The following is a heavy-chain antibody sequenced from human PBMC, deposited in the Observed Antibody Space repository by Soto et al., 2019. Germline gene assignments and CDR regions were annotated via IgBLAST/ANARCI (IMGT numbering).Heavy chain of an antibody. CDR2: INHSGST. D-gene: IGHD3-3*01. Sequence: QVQLQQWGAGLLKPSETLSLTCAVYGGSFSGYYWSWIRQPPGKGLEWIGEINHSGSTNYNPSLKSRVTISVDTSKNQFSLKLDSVTAADTGVYYCARGLMYYDCWSGYVTTRYYFDYWGQGTLVTVSS. CDR3: ARGLMYYDCWSGYVTTRYYFDY. J-gene: IGHJ4*02. CDR1: GGSFSGYY. V-gene: IGHV4-34*01.